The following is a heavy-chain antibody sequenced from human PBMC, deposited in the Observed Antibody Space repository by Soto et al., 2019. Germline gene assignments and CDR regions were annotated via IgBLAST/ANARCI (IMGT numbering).Heavy chain of an antibody. CDR3: ARVRSWNYARWFNP. Sequence: SETLSLTCTVSGGSISSYYWSWIRQPPGKGLEWIGYIYYSGSTNYNPSLKSRVTISVDTSKNQFSLKLSSVTAADTAVYSCARVRSWNYARWFNPWGHGTLVTVSS. J-gene: IGHJ5*02. CDR1: GGSISSYY. D-gene: IGHD1-7*01. CDR2: IYYSGST. V-gene: IGHV4-59*01.